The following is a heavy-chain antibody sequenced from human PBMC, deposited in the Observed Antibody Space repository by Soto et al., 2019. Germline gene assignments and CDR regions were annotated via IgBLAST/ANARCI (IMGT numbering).Heavy chain of an antibody. J-gene: IGHJ5*02. Sequence: PSETLSLTCPVSTGSISNFYWNWIRQSAGKGLEWIGRIHGSGSATYNPSLRSRVTMSVDTSKNQFSLKVNSVTGADTAVYCCARSSHKESWFDPWGQGTLVTVSS. CDR2: IHGSGSA. CDR3: ARSSHKESWFDP. V-gene: IGHV4-4*07. D-gene: IGHD6-13*01. CDR1: TGSISNFY.